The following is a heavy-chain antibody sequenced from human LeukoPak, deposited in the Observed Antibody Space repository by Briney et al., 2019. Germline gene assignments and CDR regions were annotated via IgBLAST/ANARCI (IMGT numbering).Heavy chain of an antibody. Sequence: GGSLRLSCAASGFTFDDYAMHWVRQAPGKGLEWVSGISWNSGSIGYADSVKGRFTISRDNAKNSLYLQMNSLRAEDTALYYCARDADNSGYYFGFDYWGQGTLVTVSS. CDR1: GFTFDDYA. D-gene: IGHD3-22*01. V-gene: IGHV3-9*01. CDR2: ISWNSGSI. J-gene: IGHJ4*02. CDR3: ARDADNSGYYFGFDY.